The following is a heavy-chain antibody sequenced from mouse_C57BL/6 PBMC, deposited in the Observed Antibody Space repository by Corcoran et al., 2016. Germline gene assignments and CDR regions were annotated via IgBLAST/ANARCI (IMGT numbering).Heavy chain of an antibody. CDR3: ASHYYGSSYWYFDV. CDR2: INTYSGVP. V-gene: IGHV9-3*01. CDR1: GYTFTTYG. J-gene: IGHJ1*03. Sequence: QIQLVQSGPELKKPGETVKISCKASGYTFTTYGMSWVKQAPGKGLKWMGWINTYSGVPTYADDFKGRFAFSLETSASTAYLQINNLKNVDTATYFCASHYYGSSYWYFDVWGTGTTVTVSS. D-gene: IGHD1-1*01.